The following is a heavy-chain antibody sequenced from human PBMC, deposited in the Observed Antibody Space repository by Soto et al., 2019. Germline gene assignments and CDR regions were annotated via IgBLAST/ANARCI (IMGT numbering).Heavy chain of an antibody. D-gene: IGHD3-10*01. CDR3: ARAVSYYGSGSYYYYGMDV. Sequence: SVKVSCKASGGTFSSYAISWVRQAPGQGLEWMGGIIPIFGTANYAQKFQGRVTITADESTSTAYMELSSLRSEDTAVYYCARAVSYYGSGSYYYYGMDVWGQGTTVTVSS. CDR2: IIPIFGTA. V-gene: IGHV1-69*13. J-gene: IGHJ6*02. CDR1: GGTFSSYA.